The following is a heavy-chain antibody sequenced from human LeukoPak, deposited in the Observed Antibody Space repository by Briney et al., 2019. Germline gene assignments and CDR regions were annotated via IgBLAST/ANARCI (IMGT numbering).Heavy chain of an antibody. CDR1: GFTFSNYP. D-gene: IGHD3-22*01. Sequence: GGSLRLSCAASGFTFSNYPMYWVRQAPGKGLEWVAVVSDDGNNIYYADSVKGRFTISRDNSKNTLYLQTNSLRAEDTALYYCVRDRDSTGYYDYWGQGTLVTVSS. V-gene: IGHV3-30*04. J-gene: IGHJ4*02. CDR2: VSDDGNNI. CDR3: VRDRDSTGYYDY.